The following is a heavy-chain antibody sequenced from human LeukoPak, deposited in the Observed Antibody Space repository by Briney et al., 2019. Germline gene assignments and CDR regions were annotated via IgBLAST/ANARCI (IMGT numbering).Heavy chain of an antibody. D-gene: IGHD5-12*01. CDR3: ARDGGYSGYDADC. CDR2: ISDSSAM. CDR1: GFTFSTYS. Sequence: GGSLRLSCAASGFTFSTYSMKWVRQAPGKGLEWVSYISDSSAMYYADSVRGRFTISRENDKNSLFLQMNSLRAEDAAVYYCARDGGYSGYDADCWGQGTLVTVSS. J-gene: IGHJ4*02. V-gene: IGHV3-48*01.